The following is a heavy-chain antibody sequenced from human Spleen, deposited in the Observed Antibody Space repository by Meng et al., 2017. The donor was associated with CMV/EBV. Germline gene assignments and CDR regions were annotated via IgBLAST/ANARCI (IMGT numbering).Heavy chain of an antibody. CDR2: IGNSGTTI. Sequence: GGSLRLSCAASGFTFSHYEMNWVRQAPGKGLEWISYIGNSGTTIYYTDSVKGRFTVSRDNAKNSLYLQMNSLRAEDTAIYYCARDSIIRGMLFDYWGLGTLVTVSS. CDR3: ARDSIIRGMLFDY. V-gene: IGHV3-48*03. D-gene: IGHD3-10*01. CDR1: GFTFSHYE. J-gene: IGHJ4*02.